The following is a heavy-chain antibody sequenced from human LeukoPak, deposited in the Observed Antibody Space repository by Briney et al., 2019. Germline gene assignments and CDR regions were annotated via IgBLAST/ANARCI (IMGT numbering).Heavy chain of an antibody. Sequence: ETLSLTCTVSGGSISSYYWSWVRQAPGKGLEWVANIKQDGSEKYYVDSVKGRFTISRDNAKNSLYLQMNSLRAEDTAVYYCARVRGESPRWFDPWGQGTLVTVSS. CDR1: GGSISSYY. V-gene: IGHV3-7*01. D-gene: IGHD3-10*01. CDR2: IKQDGSEK. J-gene: IGHJ5*02. CDR3: ARVRGESPRWFDP.